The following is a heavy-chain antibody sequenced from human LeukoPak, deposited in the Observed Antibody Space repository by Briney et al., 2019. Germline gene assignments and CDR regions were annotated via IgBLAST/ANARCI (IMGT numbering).Heavy chain of an antibody. CDR1: GLSFSGYG. CDR2: IWHDGSHK. V-gene: IGHV3-33*01. CDR3: ATGDYTNGWFLDF. J-gene: IGHJ4*02. Sequence: GGSLRLSCAASGLSFSGYGMHWVRQAPGKGLGWVAVIWHDGSHKYYGDSVKGRFTISRDNSKNMLYLQMNSVSDEATAVYYCATGDYTNGWFLDFWGKGTLVTVSS. D-gene: IGHD2-2*02.